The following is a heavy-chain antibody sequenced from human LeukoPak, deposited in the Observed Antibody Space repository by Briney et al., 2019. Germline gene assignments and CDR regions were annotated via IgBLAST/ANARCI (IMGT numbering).Heavy chain of an antibody. J-gene: IGHJ5*02. D-gene: IGHD3-10*01. CDR1: GFTVSSNY. V-gene: IGHV3-66*01. CDR2: IYRGDST. Sequence: GRSLTLSCAASGFTVSSNYMSWVRQAPGKGLEWVSTIYRGDSTYYTDSVKGRFTISRDNSKNTLYLQMNSLRAEDTAVYYCARESYYGSGSYWNWFDPWGQGTLVTVSS. CDR3: ARESYYGSGSYWNWFDP.